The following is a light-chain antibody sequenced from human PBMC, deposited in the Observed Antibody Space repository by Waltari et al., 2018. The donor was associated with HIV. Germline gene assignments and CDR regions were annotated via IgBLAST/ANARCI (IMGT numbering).Light chain of an antibody. CDR1: SGSIASNH. CDR3: QSFNDNSEWV. V-gene: IGLV6-57*03. CDR2: EDN. J-gene: IGLJ3*02. Sequence: NFILTQTHSVSASPGETVIISCPRSSGSIASNHVHWFQQRPGAAPPTIIYEDNQRSSGMPDRFSGSIDTSSNSASITISGLKTEDEADYYCQSFNDNSEWVFGGGTKVTVL.